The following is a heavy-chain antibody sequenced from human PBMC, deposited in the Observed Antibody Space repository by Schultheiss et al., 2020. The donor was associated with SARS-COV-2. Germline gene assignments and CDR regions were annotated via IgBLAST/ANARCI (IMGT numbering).Heavy chain of an antibody. Sequence: GESLKISCATSGFTFSSYAMSWVRQAPGKGLEWVSGISGSGGSTYYADSVKGRFTISRDNAKNSLYLQMNSLRAEDTALYYCAKDVHLGAFDYWGQGTLVTVSS. CDR1: GFTFSSYA. CDR2: ISGSGGST. D-gene: IGHD3-16*01. J-gene: IGHJ4*02. CDR3: AKDVHLGAFDY. V-gene: IGHV3-23*01.